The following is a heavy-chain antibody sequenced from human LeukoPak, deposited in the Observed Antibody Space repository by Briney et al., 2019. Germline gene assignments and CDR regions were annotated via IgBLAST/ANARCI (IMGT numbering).Heavy chain of an antibody. D-gene: IGHD3-10*01. V-gene: IGHV3-13*04. Sequence: DGSLRLFCAASGFTFSSYDMHWVRQGTGKGLEWVSAIGTAGDTYYPGSVKGRFTTSRENAKNSLYLQMNSLRVGDTAVYYCARGRGWGTFDIWDQRMMVTVSS. CDR2: IGTAGDT. CDR1: GFTFSSYD. CDR3: ARGRGWGTFDI. J-gene: IGHJ3*02.